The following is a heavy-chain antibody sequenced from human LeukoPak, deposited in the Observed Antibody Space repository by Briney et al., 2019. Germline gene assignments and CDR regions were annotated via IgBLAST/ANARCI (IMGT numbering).Heavy chain of an antibody. V-gene: IGHV3-23*01. Sequence: GGSLRLSCAASGFTFSDYAMSWVRQAPGKGLEWVSAVTYSGAPTYYADSVKGRFTISRDTPKNTLYLQMNSLRVEDTAVYYCAKGLQRTPYYYYGMDVWGQGTMVTVSS. CDR2: VTYSGAPT. CDR1: GFTFSDYA. CDR3: AKGLQRTPYYYYGMDV. J-gene: IGHJ6*02. D-gene: IGHD2-2*01.